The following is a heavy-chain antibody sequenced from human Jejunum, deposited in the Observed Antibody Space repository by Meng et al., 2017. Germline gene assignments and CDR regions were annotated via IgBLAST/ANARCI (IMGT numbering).Heavy chain of an antibody. D-gene: IGHD6-13*01. CDR2: IYWDDDK. CDR3: AHRLAYSSNYNVGWFDP. CDR1: GFSLRTSGVG. V-gene: IGHV2-5*02. J-gene: IGHJ5*02. Sequence: QITLQASGPTLLKPTQTLTLPCTFSGFSLRTSGVGVGWIRQPPGKALECLALIYWDDDKRYNPSLKNRLTITKDTSKNQVVLTMTNMDPVDTATYYCAHRLAYSSNYNVGWFDPWGQGTLVTVSS.